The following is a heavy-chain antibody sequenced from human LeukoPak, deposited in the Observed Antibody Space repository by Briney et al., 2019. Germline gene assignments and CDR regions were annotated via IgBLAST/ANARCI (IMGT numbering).Heavy chain of an antibody. Sequence: GGSLRLSCAASGFTFSSSAMHWVRQAPGKGLEWVAVMSFDGNNKYYADSVKGRFTISRDNSRNMVYLHMNSLRTEDTAVYYCARGAPGGYYFDSSGYPLDYWGQGTLVSVSS. CDR1: GFTFSSSA. D-gene: IGHD3-22*01. V-gene: IGHV3-30*04. J-gene: IGHJ4*02. CDR2: MSFDGNNK. CDR3: ARGAPGGYYFDSSGYPLDY.